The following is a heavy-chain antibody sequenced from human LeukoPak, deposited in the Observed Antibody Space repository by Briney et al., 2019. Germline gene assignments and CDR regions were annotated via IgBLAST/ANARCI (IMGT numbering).Heavy chain of an antibody. CDR3: AKAGGKYSSSWYEDY. CDR1: GYTFSSYA. D-gene: IGHD6-13*01. Sequence: GGSLRLSCAASGYTFSSYAMSWVRQAPGKGLEWVSAISGSGGSTYYADSVKGRFTISRDNSKNTLYLQMNSLRAEDTAVYYCAKAGGKYSSSWYEDYWGQGALVTVSS. V-gene: IGHV3-23*01. J-gene: IGHJ4*02. CDR2: ISGSGGST.